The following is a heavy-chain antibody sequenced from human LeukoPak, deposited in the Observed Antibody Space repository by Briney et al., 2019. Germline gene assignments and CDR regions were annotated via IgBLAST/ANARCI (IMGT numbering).Heavy chain of an antibody. V-gene: IGHV4-31*03. D-gene: IGHD2-2*01. J-gene: IGHJ6*02. CDR3: ARDPGGYCSSTSCVVTALQSYGMDV. CDR2: IYYSGST. CDR1: GGSISSGGYY. Sequence: SETLSLTCTVSGGSISSGGYYWSWIRQHPGKGLEWIGYIYYSGSTYYNPSLKSRVTISVDTSKNQFSLKLSSVTAADTAVYYCARDPGGYCSSTSCVVTALQSYGMDVWGQGTTVTVSS.